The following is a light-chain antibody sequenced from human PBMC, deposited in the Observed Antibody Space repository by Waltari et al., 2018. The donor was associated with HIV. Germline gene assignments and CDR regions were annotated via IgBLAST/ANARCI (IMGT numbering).Light chain of an antibody. V-gene: IGKV1-8*01. CDR1: QDVSTY. Sequence: AMRMTQSPSSLYASTGDKVTITCRASQDVSTYFAWYQQKPGKAPKLLIYTASTLQSGVPSRFSGSGSGTDFTLTINCLQREDFATYYCQQYYDYPRTFGQGTKVEIK. CDR3: QQYYDYPRT. CDR2: TAS. J-gene: IGKJ1*01.